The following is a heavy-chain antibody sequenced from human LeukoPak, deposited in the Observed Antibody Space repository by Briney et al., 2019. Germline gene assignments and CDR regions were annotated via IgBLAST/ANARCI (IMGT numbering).Heavy chain of an antibody. CDR3: ARDLLHFDY. D-gene: IGHD1-26*01. Sequence: GGSLRLSCAASRFTFSNSSMTWVRQAPGKGLEWVSSIGYVSSYIYYADSVKGRFTTSRDNAKSSLFLQMNSLRAEDTAVYYCARDLLHFDYWGQGTLVTVSS. CDR1: RFTFSNSS. V-gene: IGHV3-21*01. J-gene: IGHJ4*02. CDR2: IGYVSSYI.